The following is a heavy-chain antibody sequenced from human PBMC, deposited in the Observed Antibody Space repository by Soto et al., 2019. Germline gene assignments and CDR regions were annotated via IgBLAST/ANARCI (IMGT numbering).Heavy chain of an antibody. CDR1: GGSISSYY. CDR3: ARLVGYCSGGSCLPNWFDP. CDR2: IYYSGST. Sequence: SETLSLTCTVSGGSISSYYWSWIRQPPGKGLEWIGYIYYSGSTNYNPSLKSRVTISVDTSKNQFSLKLSSVTAADTAVYYCARLVGYCSGGSCLPNWFDPWGQGTLVTVSS. J-gene: IGHJ5*02. D-gene: IGHD2-15*01. V-gene: IGHV4-59*08.